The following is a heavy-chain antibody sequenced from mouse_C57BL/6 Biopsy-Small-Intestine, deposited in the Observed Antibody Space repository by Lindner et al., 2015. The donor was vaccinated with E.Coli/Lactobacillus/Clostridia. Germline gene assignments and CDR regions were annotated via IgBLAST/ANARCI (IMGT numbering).Heavy chain of an antibody. CDR2: INPKSGGT. V-gene: IGHV1-81*01. J-gene: IGHJ4*01. CDR3: ATGAGTYSPDY. CDR1: GYTFTSYG. D-gene: IGHD3-3*01. Sequence: SVKVSCKASGYTFTSYGIGWVRQAPGQGLEWMGWINPKSGGTSFAQRFQGRVTVTRDTSIDTGFMELRRLTSDDTAVYYCATGAGTYSPDYWGQGTLVTVSS.